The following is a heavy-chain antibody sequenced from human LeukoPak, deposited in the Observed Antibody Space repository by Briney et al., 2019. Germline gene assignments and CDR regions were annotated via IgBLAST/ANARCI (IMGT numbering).Heavy chain of an antibody. CDR2: INHSGST. V-gene: IGHV4-38-2*02. Sequence: SETLSLTCTVSGYSISSGYYWGWIRQPPGKGLEWIGEINHSGSTNYNPSLKSRVTISVDTSKNQFSLKLSSVTAAGTAVYYCARYEDSSGYYYYWGQGTLVTVSS. CDR3: ARYEDSSGYYYY. J-gene: IGHJ4*02. CDR1: GYSISSGYY. D-gene: IGHD3-22*01.